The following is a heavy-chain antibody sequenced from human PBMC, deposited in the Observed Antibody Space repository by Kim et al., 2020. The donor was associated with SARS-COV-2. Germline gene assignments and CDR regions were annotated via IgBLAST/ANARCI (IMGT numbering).Heavy chain of an antibody. CDR3: ARGSNDFAAFDV. V-gene: IGHV5-51*01. Sequence: GESLKISCVASGYAFRDYWIGWVRQLPGKGLEWMGNIFPDDSGSKYNPAFQGQVTMSVDKTFNTAYLQWSSLAASDTAMYCCARGSNDFAAFDVWGQGTM. J-gene: IGHJ3*01. CDR1: GYAFRDYW. CDR2: IFPDDSGS. D-gene: IGHD2-8*01.